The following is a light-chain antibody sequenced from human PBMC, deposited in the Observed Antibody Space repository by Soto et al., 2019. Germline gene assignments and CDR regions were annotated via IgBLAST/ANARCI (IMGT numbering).Light chain of an antibody. CDR1: QSVSSY. CDR3: QQRSNWPSIT. J-gene: IGKJ5*01. CDR2: DAS. Sequence: EIVLTQSPATLSLSPGERATLSCRASQSVSSYLGWYQQKRGQAPRLLIYDASNRATGIPARFSGSGSGTDFTLTISSLEPEVFAVYYCQQRSNWPSITFGQGTRLEI. V-gene: IGKV3-11*01.